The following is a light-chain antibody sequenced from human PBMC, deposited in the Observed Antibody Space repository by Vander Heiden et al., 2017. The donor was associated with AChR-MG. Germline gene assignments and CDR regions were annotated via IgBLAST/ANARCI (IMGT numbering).Light chain of an antibody. J-gene: IGKJ3*01. CDR3: QQYDRWLSFT. V-gene: IGKV3-15*01. CDR1: ESIRTT. Sequence: EIVMTQSPATLSVSPGQRATLSCRASESIRTTLAWYQQKPGQAPRLLIFGASTRATGIPDRFSGSGYGTDFALTISSLQSEDFAVYYCQQYDRWLSFTFGHGTKVDIK. CDR2: GAS.